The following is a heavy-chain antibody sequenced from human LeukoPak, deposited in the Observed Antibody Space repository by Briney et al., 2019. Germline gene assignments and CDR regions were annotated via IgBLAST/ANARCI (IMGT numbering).Heavy chain of an antibody. CDR2: ISYDGSNE. J-gene: IGHJ4*02. Sequence: PGGSLRLSCAASGFTFSSFALHWVRQTPGEGLEWVALISYDGSNEYYADSVKGRFTISRDNPKNTLNLQMNSLRDEDTAVYYCARSYCSGLSCYLFDYWGQGTLVAVSS. CDR3: ARSYCSGLSCYLFDY. V-gene: IGHV3-30*04. CDR1: GFTFSSFA. D-gene: IGHD2-15*01.